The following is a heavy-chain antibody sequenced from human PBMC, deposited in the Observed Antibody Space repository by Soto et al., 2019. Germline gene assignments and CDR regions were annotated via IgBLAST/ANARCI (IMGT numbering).Heavy chain of an antibody. V-gene: IGHV3-23*01. J-gene: IGHJ6*02. Sequence: GGSLRLSCAASGFTFSSYAMSWVRQAPGKGLEWVSAISGSGGSTYYADSVKGRFTISRDNSKNTLYLQMNSLRAEDTAVYYCAKGGDYGDYADYYYYYGMDVWGQGTTVTVSS. CDR2: ISGSGGST. CDR3: AKGGDYGDYADYYYYYGMDV. CDR1: GFTFSSYA. D-gene: IGHD4-17*01.